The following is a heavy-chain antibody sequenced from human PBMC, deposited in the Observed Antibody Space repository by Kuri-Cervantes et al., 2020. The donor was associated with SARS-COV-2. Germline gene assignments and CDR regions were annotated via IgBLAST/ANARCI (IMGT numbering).Heavy chain of an antibody. CDR1: GFDFSLYN. CDR2: ISRNSNYI. Sequence: GESLKISCAASGFDFSLYNMNWVRQAPGKGLEWVSRISRNSNYIDYADSVKGRFIISRDNAKNSPDLQMNSLGPEDTAVYYCVRSFDHWGQGHLVTVSS. CDR3: VRSFDH. V-gene: IGHV3-21*01. J-gene: IGHJ4*02.